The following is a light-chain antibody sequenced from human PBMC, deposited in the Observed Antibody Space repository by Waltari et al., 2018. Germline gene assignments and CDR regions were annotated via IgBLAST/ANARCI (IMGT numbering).Light chain of an antibody. CDR1: QGISNY. V-gene: IGKV1-9*01. J-gene: IGKJ5*01. Sequence: DIQLTQSPSFLSASVGDRVTITCRSSQGISNYLAWYQQKPVKAPKLLIHTASTLQGGVPSRFSGSGSGTEFTLTISSLQPEDFATYYCQHRHSYPITFGQGTRLEIK. CDR2: TAS. CDR3: QHRHSYPIT.